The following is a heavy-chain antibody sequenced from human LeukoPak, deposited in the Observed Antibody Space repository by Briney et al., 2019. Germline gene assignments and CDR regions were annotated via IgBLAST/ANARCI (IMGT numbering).Heavy chain of an antibody. J-gene: IGHJ6*03. CDR2: IYSGGST. CDR3: AREGVAAAGYYYMDV. CDR1: GFTVSSNY. Sequence: PGGSLRLSCAASGFTVSSNYMSWVRQAPGKGLEWVLVIYSGGSTYYADSVKGRFTISRDNSKNTLYLQMNSLRAEDTAVYYCAREGVAAAGYYYMDVWGKGTTVTVSS. V-gene: IGHV3-53*01. D-gene: IGHD6-13*01.